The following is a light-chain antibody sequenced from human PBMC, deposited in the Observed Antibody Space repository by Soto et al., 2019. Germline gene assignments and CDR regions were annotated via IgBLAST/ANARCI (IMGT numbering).Light chain of an antibody. CDR3: LQHNAYPWT. V-gene: IGKV1-17*03. Sequence: DIQMTQSPSAMSASVGDRVTITCRASQDISNYLAWFQQKPGQVPKRLIYAASSLQSGVPSRFSGSGSGTEFTLTISSLQPEDFATYYCLQHNAYPWTFGQGTKVDSK. CDR1: QDISNY. J-gene: IGKJ1*01. CDR2: AAS.